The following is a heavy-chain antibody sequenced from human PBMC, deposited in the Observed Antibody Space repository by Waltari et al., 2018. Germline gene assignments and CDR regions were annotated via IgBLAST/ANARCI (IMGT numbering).Heavy chain of an antibody. J-gene: IGHJ6*03. Sequence: QVQLRQWGAGLLKPSETLSLTCAVYGGSFSGYNWSWIRQPPGKGLEWIGEINHRGNTNQNPSLKSRVTISVDTSKNQFALKLTSVTAADTAVYYCARNWELRGGMDVWGKGTTVTVSS. CDR2: INHRGNT. V-gene: IGHV4-34*02. CDR1: GGSFSGYN. CDR3: ARNWELRGGMDV. D-gene: IGHD1-26*01.